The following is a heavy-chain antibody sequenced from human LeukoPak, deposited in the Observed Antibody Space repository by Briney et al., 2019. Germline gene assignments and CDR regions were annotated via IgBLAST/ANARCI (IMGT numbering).Heavy chain of an antibody. CDR3: ARQLWLRGYYFDY. Sequence: SETLSLTCAVYGGSFSGYYWSWIRQPPGKGLEWIGEINHSGSTNYNPSLKSRVTISVDTSKNQFSLKLSSVTAADTAVYYCARQLWLRGYYFDYWGQGTLVTVSS. CDR1: GGSFSGYY. CDR2: INHSGST. V-gene: IGHV4-34*01. J-gene: IGHJ4*02. D-gene: IGHD5-18*01.